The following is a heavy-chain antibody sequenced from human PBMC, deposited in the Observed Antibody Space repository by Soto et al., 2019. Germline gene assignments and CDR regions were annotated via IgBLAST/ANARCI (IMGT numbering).Heavy chain of an antibody. D-gene: IGHD1-26*01. Sequence: SETLSLTCTVSGDSISSDGYYWSWIRQRPGKGLVWIGYIYYSGTTYYNPSLKSRLTMSLEKSKNQLSLKLSSVTAADTAVYYCARGNGTVWGQGTLVTVSS. J-gene: IGHJ3*01. CDR1: GDSISSDGYY. V-gene: IGHV4-31*03. CDR2: IYYSGTT. CDR3: ARGNGTV.